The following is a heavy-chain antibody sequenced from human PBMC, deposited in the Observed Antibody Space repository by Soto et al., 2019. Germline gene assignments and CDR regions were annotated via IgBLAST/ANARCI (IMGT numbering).Heavy chain of an antibody. J-gene: IGHJ4*02. CDR2: IYHSGST. CDR3: ASAFGSSGYR. Sequence: QLQLQESGSGLVKPSQTLSLTCAVSGGSISSGGYSWSWIRQPPGKGLEWIGYIYHSGSTYYNPSLKRRVTISVDRSKNQFSLTLSSVTAADTAVYYCASAFGSSGYRWGQGTLVTVSS. CDR1: GGSISSGGYS. V-gene: IGHV4-30-2*01. D-gene: IGHD3-22*01.